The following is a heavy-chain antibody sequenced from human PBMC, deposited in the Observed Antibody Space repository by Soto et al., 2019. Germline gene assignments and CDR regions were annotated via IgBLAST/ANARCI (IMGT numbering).Heavy chain of an antibody. J-gene: IGHJ4*02. CDR1: GGTFSSYA. V-gene: IGHV1-69*13. D-gene: IGHD5-18*01. CDR3: ANAWSDTALPNDY. CDR2: IIPIFGTA. Sequence: SVKVSCKASGGTFSSYAISWVRQAPGQGLEWMGGIIPIFGTANYAQKFQGRVTITADESTSTDYMELSSLRSEDTAVYYCANAWSDTALPNDYWGQGTPVTVSS.